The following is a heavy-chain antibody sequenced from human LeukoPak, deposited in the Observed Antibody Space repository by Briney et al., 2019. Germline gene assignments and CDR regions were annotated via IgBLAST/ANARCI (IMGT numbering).Heavy chain of an antibody. CDR1: GFTFTSST. J-gene: IGHJ4*02. Sequence: GTSVKVSCKASGFTFTSSTMQLVRQARGQRLEWIGWIVVGSGNTNYAQKFQERVTITRDMSTSTAYLELSSLRSKDTAVYYCAAVSPLHDSGWYYFDYWGQGTLVTVSS. CDR3: AAVSPLHDSGWYYFDY. V-gene: IGHV1-58*02. CDR2: IVVGSGNT. D-gene: IGHD6-19*01.